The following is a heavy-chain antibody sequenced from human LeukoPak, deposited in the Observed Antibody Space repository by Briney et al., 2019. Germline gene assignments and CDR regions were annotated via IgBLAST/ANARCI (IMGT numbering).Heavy chain of an antibody. V-gene: IGHV4-39*07. Sequence: SETLSLTCTVSSGSISTSNYYWGWVRQPPGKALEWIGNIFYSGSTYSSPSLKSRVTRSLDTSRNQFSLKLNSVAAADTAVYYCARSNGYGLTDIWGQGTMVTVSS. D-gene: IGHD3-22*01. CDR2: IFYSGST. J-gene: IGHJ3*02. CDR3: ARSNGYGLTDI. CDR1: SGSISTSNYY.